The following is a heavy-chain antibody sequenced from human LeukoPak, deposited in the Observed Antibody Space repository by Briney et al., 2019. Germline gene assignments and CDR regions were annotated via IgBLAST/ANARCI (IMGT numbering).Heavy chain of an antibody. Sequence: GGSLRLSCAASGFTFSDYYMSWIRQAPGKGLEWVSYISTSGTSIYYADSVKGRFTISRDNSKNTLYLQMNSLRAEDTAVYYCAKDPRSNYYYYMDVWGKGTTVTISS. CDR2: ISTSGTSI. D-gene: IGHD3-10*01. CDR1: GFTFSDYY. V-gene: IGHV3-11*04. J-gene: IGHJ6*03. CDR3: AKDPRSNYYYYMDV.